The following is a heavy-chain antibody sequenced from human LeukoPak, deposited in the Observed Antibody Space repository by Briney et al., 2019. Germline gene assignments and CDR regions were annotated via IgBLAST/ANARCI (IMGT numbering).Heavy chain of an antibody. CDR2: IRHGGGST. CDR1: GGSISSGYW. CDR3: ARNAYYSADY. D-gene: IGHD2/OR15-2a*01. V-gene: IGHV4-4*02. Sequence: SGTLSATCDVSGGSISSGYWWSWVRRPPGKGLEWIGEIRHGGGSTNYNPSLKSRVTISLDKSKNQFSVILTPVSAADTAVYYCARNAYYSADYWGQGILVTVSS. J-gene: IGHJ4*02.